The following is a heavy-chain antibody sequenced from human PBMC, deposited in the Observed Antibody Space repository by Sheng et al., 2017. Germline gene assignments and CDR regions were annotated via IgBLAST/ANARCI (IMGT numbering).Heavy chain of an antibody. J-gene: IGHJ4*02. CDR3: ARGDLLD. D-gene: IGHD1-26*01. Sequence: EVQLLESGGGLVQPGGSLRLSCAASGFTFSNYAMSWVRQAPGKGLEWVSTTTGSGDSTYYADSVTGRFTMYRDNSKTTLYLQMNSLRAEDTAAYYCARGDLLDWGQGTLVTVSS. CDR1: GFTFSNYA. V-gene: IGHV3-23*01. CDR2: TTGSGDST.